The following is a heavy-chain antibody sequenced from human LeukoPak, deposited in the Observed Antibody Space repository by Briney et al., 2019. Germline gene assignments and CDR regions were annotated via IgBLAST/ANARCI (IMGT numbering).Heavy chain of an antibody. CDR3: AKDPTRDVVVIPPAEGTNYYSYMDV. Sequence: GGSLRLSCVTSGFPFSTYSMNWVRQAPGKGLEGLSYITSTSDTIYYADSVKGRFTISRDNSKNTLYLQMNSLRAEDTAVYYCAKDPTRDVVVIPPAEGTNYYSYMDVWGKGTTVTVSS. D-gene: IGHD2-2*01. J-gene: IGHJ6*03. CDR2: ITSTSDTI. V-gene: IGHV3-48*01. CDR1: GFPFSTYS.